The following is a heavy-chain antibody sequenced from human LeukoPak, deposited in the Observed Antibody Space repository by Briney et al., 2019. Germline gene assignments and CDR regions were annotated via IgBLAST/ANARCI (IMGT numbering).Heavy chain of an antibody. J-gene: IGHJ4*02. CDR2: IKQDGNEK. Sequence: PGGSLRLSCAASGFTFSSYWMSWVRQAPGKGLEWVANIKQDGNEKYYVDSVKGRFTISRDNAKNSLYLQMNSLRAEDTAVYYCARMNYVSSGWGAPFDSWGQGTLVTVSS. V-gene: IGHV3-7*01. CDR3: ARMNYVSSGWGAPFDS. CDR1: GFTFSSYW. D-gene: IGHD1-7*01.